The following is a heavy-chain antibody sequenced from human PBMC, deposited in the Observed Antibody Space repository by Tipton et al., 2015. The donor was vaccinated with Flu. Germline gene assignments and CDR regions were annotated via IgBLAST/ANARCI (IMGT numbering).Heavy chain of an antibody. D-gene: IGHD6-19*01. CDR3: ARSGGKYINGWYRYPDS. Sequence: SLRLSCAASGFTVNSDQMSWVRQAPGKGLEWVSLIYTGGGVDYADSVKGRFTVSRDNSKNTLYLQMNSLRAEDTAVYFCARSGGKYINGWYRYPDSWGQGTLVTVSS. CDR2: IYTGGGV. CDR1: GFTVNSDQ. V-gene: IGHV3-53*01. J-gene: IGHJ4*02.